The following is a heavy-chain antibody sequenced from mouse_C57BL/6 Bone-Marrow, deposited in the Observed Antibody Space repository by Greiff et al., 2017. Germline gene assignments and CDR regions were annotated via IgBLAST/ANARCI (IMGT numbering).Heavy chain of an antibody. CDR3: ARPYYSNYWYFDV. Sequence: VQLQQPGAELVKPGASVKMSCKASGYTFTSYWISWVKQRPGQGLEWIGDIYPGSGSTNYNEKFKSKATLTVDTSSSTAYMQLSSLTSEDSAVYYCARPYYSNYWYFDVWGTGTTVTVSS. V-gene: IGHV1-55*01. D-gene: IGHD2-5*01. J-gene: IGHJ1*03. CDR2: IYPGSGST. CDR1: GYTFTSYW.